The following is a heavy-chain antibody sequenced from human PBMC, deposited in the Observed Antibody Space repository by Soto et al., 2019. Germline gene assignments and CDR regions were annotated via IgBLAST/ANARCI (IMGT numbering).Heavy chain of an antibody. CDR3: ASWDYDVLTGYSYDD. CDR2: IIPMIGRT. V-gene: IGHV1-69*01. CDR1: GGTFNNYG. Sequence: QVQLVQSGAEVKKPGASVKVSCKASGGTFNNYGMGWVRQAPGQGLEWMGGIIPMIGRTSYAQKFQGRVTLPADASRSTAYMELRSLRSEETAGYYCASWDYDVLTGYSYDDWGQGTLVTVSS. J-gene: IGHJ4*02. D-gene: IGHD3-9*01.